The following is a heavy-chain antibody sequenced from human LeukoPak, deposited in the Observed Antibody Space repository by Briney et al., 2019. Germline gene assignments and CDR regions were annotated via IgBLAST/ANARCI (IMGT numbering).Heavy chain of an antibody. J-gene: IGHJ5*02. D-gene: IGHD3-3*01. CDR3: ARIITIFGVPKRGWFDP. CDR2: IYYSGST. Sequence: PSETLSLTCTVSGGSISSSYYYWSWIRQPPGKGLEWIGYIYYSGSTNYNPSLKSRVTISVDTSKNQFSLKLSSVTAADTAVYYCARIITIFGVPKRGWFDPWGQGTLVTVSS. V-gene: IGHV4-61*01. CDR1: GGSISSSYYY.